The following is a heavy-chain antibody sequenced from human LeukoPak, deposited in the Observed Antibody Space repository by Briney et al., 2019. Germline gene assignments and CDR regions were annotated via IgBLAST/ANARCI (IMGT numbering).Heavy chain of an antibody. Sequence: PSETLSLTCAVYGGCFSGYYWSWIRQPPGKGLEWIGEINHSGSTNYNPSLKSRVTISVDTSKNQFSLKLSSVTAADTAVYYCARGYDILTGYTRSFDYWGQGTLVTVSS. CDR3: ARGYDILTGYTRSFDY. J-gene: IGHJ4*02. V-gene: IGHV4-34*01. D-gene: IGHD3-9*01. CDR1: GGCFSGYY. CDR2: INHSGST.